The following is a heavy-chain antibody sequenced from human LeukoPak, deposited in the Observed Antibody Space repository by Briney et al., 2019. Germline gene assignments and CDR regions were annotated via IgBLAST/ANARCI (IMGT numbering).Heavy chain of an antibody. J-gene: IGHJ4*02. CDR3: ARDPVGATYFDY. D-gene: IGHD1-26*01. V-gene: IGHV4-31*03. CDR2: IYCSGST. Sequence: PSETLSLTCTVSGGSISSGGYYWSWIRQHPGKGLEWIGYIYCSGSTYYNPSLKSRVTISVDTSKNQFSLKLSSVTAADTAVYYCARDPVGATYFDYWGQGTLVTVSS. CDR1: GGSISSGGYY.